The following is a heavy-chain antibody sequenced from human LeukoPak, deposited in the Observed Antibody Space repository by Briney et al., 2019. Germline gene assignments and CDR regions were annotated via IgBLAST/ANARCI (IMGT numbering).Heavy chain of an antibody. CDR1: GYTFTSYG. D-gene: IGHD3-9*01. CDR2: ISAYNGNT. Sequence: ASVKVSCKASGYTFTSYGISWVRQAPGQGLEWMGWISAYNGNTNYAQKLQGRVTMTTDTSTSTAYMEPRSLRSDDTAVYYCARDWYYDILTGYYIGLDYWGQGTLVTVSS. CDR3: ARDWYYDILTGYYIGLDY. J-gene: IGHJ4*02. V-gene: IGHV1-18*01.